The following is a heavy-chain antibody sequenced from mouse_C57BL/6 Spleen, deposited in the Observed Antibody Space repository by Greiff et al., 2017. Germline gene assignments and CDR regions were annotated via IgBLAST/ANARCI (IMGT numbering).Heavy chain of an antibody. J-gene: IGHJ3*01. D-gene: IGHD1-1*02. V-gene: IGHV6-3*01. Sequence: EVMLVESGGGLVQPGGSMKLSCVASGFTFSNYWMNWVRQSPEKGLEWVAQIRLKSDNYATHYAESVKGRFTISRDDSKSSVYLQMNNLRAEDTGIYYCTEGGTFAYWGQGTLVTVSA. CDR2: IRLKSDNYAT. CDR3: TEGGTFAY. CDR1: GFTFSNYW.